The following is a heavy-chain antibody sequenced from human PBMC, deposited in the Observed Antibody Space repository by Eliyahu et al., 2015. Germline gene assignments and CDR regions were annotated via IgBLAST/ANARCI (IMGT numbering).Heavy chain of an antibody. D-gene: IGHD6-19*01. CDR1: GYTFTNYV. V-gene: IGHV1-3*01. J-gene: IGHJ4*02. CDR3: ARDSIAVDGSYFDY. CDR2: IYGDNGNT. Sequence: QVQLVQSGAEVKNPGASVKISCKASGYTFTNYVMHWVRQAPGHRPEWMGWIYGDNGNTKYSQNFQGRVTITRDTSASTAYMELSSLRSEDTAVYYCARDSIAVDGSYFDYWGQGTLVSVSS.